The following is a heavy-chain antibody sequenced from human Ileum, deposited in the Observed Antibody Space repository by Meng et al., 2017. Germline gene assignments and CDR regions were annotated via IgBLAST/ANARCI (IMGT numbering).Heavy chain of an antibody. CDR1: GYTFTTYG. D-gene: IGHD1-1*01. CDR2: MNTDKGNT. J-gene: IGHJ4*02. Sequence: QVQLVQSGAAGKKPGASVKVSCQASGYTFTTYGISWVRQAPGQGLEWMGWMNTDKGNTNYAQKFQGRVTMTRDTSTSTAYMELRSLRSDDTAVYYCAREGAYNGGDYWGQGTLVTVSS. V-gene: IGHV1-18*01. CDR3: AREGAYNGGDY.